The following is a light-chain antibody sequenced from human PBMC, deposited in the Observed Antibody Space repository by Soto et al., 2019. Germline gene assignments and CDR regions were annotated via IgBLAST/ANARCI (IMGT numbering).Light chain of an antibody. Sequence: QSALTQPASVSGCPGQSIAISCTGTSSDVGAYDYVSWYQQHPDRAPRLVIYEVSNRPSGVSNRFSGSKSVNTATLTISGLQAEDEADYYCASHTTTNTRVFGTGTKVTVL. CDR2: EVS. CDR3: ASHTTTNTRV. V-gene: IGLV2-14*03. J-gene: IGLJ1*01. CDR1: SSDVGAYDY.